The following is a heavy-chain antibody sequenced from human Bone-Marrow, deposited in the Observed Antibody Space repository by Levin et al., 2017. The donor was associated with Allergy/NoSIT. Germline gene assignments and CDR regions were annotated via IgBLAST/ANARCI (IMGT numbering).Heavy chain of an antibody. CDR2: FNPSNGGT. CDR3: VSPYDSSGLYYRTDACHI. V-gene: IGHV1-2*02. J-gene: IGHJ3*02. D-gene: IGHD3-22*01. Sequence: ASVKVSCTVSGYTSTAYWLHWVRQAPGQGLEWVGWFNPSNGGTHYAQNFQGRVTMARDTSISTVYMELSRLRSDDTAVYYCVSPYDSSGLYYRTDACHIWGQGTRFTVSS. CDR1: GYTSTAYW.